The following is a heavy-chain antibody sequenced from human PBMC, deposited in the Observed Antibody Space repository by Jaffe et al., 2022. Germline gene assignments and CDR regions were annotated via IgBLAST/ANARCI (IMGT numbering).Heavy chain of an antibody. J-gene: IGHJ1*01. CDR3: ARVTRYYYDSSGYSNAYFQH. D-gene: IGHD3-22*01. CDR1: GGSISSYY. CDR2: IYYSGST. V-gene: IGHV4-59*01. Sequence: QVQLQESGPGLVKPSETLSLTCTVSGGSISSYYWSWIRQPPGKGLEWIGYIYYSGSTNYNPSLKSRVTISVDTSKNQFSLKLSSVTAADTAVYYCARVTRYYYDSSGYSNAYFQHWGQGTLVTVSS.